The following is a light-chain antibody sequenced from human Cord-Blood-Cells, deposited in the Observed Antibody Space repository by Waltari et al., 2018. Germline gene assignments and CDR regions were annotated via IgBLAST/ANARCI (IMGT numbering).Light chain of an antibody. CDR2: WAT. V-gene: IGKV4-1*01. CDR1: QSVLYSANNTYY. CDR3: QQYNSTPLT. J-gene: IGKJ4*01. Sequence: DIVMTQSPHSLAVSLGERATITCKSSQSVLYSANNTYYLAWYQQKPGQPPKLIFYWATSRGCGASECISGSGSRTYFIITISSQQAEYVAVYCCQQYNSTPLTFGGGTKVEIK.